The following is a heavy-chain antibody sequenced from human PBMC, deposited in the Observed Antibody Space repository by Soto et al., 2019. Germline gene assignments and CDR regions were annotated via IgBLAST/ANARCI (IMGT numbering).Heavy chain of an antibody. CDR1: GGSISSGGYY. J-gene: IGHJ5*02. Sequence: QVQLQESGPGLVKPSQTLSLTCTVSGGSISSGGYYWSWIRQHPGKGLEWIGYIYYSGGTYYNPSLTSRVTISVDTSKNQFTMKLSSVTAADTAVYYCAREEGGGYDHRWFDPWGQGTLVTVSS. D-gene: IGHD5-12*01. CDR2: IYYSGGT. CDR3: AREEGGGYDHRWFDP. V-gene: IGHV4-31*03.